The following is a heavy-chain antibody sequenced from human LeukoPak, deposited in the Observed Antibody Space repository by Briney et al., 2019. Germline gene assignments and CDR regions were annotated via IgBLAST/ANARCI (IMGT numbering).Heavy chain of an antibody. CDR1: GGSISSGGYA. CDR3: ARRDPYYYYMDV. CDR2: IYYSGST. J-gene: IGHJ6*03. V-gene: IGHV4-30-4*07. Sequence: SQTLSLTCAVSGGSISSGGYACSWIRQPPGNGLEWVGYIYYSGSTYYNPSLKSRVTISVDTSKNQFSLKLSSVTAADTAVYYCARRDPYYYYMDVWGKGTTVTVSS.